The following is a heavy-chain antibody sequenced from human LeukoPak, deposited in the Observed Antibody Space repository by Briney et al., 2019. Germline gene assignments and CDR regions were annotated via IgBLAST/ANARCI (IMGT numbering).Heavy chain of an antibody. D-gene: IGHD3-9*01. CDR3: ARDALRYFDWPNAFDI. CDR1: GFTFSSYS. Sequence: PGGSLRLSCAASGFTFSSYSMNWVRQAPGKGLEWVSSISSSSSYIYYADSAKGRFTISRDNAKNSLYLQMNSLRAEDTAVYYCARDALRYFDWPNAFDIWGQGTMVTVSS. CDR2: ISSSSSYI. J-gene: IGHJ3*02. V-gene: IGHV3-21*01.